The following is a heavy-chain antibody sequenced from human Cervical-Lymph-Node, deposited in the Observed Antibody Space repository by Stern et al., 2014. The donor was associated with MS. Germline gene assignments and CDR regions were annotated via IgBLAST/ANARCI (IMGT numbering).Heavy chain of an antibody. D-gene: IGHD2-21*01. J-gene: IGHJ4*02. CDR2: ISSSSSII. CDR3: ARSLSLQGI. Sequence: EQLVESGGGLVQPGGSLRLSCVASGFSLSNYAMNWVRQAPGKGLEWVSSISSSSSIIYYGDSVKGRFTISRDNAKNSLYLQMDSLRDEDTAVYYCARSLSLQGIWGQGTLVTVSS. CDR1: GFSLSNYA. V-gene: IGHV3-48*02.